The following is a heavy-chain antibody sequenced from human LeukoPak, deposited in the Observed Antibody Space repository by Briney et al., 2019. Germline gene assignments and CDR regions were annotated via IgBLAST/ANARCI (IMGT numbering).Heavy chain of an antibody. V-gene: IGHV3-23*01. CDR3: AKGHLSILFPFDS. J-gene: IGHJ4*02. Sequence: GGSLTLSCAASGFTFNSYAMSWVRQAPEQGLEWVSGISGSGGDTYYAGSVKGRFTISRDNSKNALYLQMNSLRADDTAVYYCAKGHLSILFPFDSWGQGTLVTVSS. CDR2: ISGSGGDT. D-gene: IGHD2-21*01. CDR1: GFTFNSYA.